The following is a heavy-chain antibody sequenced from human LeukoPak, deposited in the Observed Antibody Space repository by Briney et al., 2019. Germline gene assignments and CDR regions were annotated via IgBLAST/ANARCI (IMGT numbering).Heavy chain of an antibody. CDR2: INTNTGNP. D-gene: IGHD2/OR15-2a*01. J-gene: IGHJ4*02. V-gene: IGHV7-4-1*02. CDR1: GYTFSDYY. Sequence: ASVKVSCKTSGYTFSDYYIHWVRQAPGQGLEWMGWINTNTGNPTYARGFTGRFVFSLDTSVSTAYLQISSLKSEDTAVYYCTRSGINRADYWGQGTLVTVSS. CDR3: TRSGINRADY.